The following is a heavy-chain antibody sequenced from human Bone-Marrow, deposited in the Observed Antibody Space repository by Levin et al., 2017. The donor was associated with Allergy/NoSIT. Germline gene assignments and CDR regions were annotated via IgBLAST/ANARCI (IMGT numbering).Heavy chain of an antibody. J-gene: IGHJ4*02. V-gene: IGHV3-74*01. CDR1: GFTLSSHR. D-gene: IGHD5/OR15-5a*01. Sequence: PGESLKISCAASGFTLSSHRMHWVRQSPGKGLVWVSRINSDGRSTDYADSVKGRFTISRDDAKNTLYLQMNSLRDEDTAVYYCARDSGPSTPFDYWGQGTLVTVSS. CDR3: ARDSGPSTPFDY. CDR2: INSDGRST.